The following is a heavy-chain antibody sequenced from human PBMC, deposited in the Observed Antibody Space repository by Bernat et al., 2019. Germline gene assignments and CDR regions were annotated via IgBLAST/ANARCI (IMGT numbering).Heavy chain of an antibody. CDR1: GFTFGDYA. CDR3: TRGPYNWVPYDY. V-gene: IGHV3-49*03. D-gene: IGHD1-20*01. CDR2: IRSKAYGGTT. J-gene: IGHJ4*02. Sequence: EVQLVESGGGLVQPGRSLRLSCTASGFTFGDYAMSWFRQAPGKGLEWVGFIRSKAYGGTTEYAASVKGRFTISRDDSKRIAYLQMNSLKTEDTAVYYCTRGPYNWVPYDYWGQGTLVTVSS.